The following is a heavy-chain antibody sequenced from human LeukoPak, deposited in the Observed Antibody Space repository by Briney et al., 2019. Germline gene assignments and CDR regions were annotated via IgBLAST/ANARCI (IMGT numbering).Heavy chain of an antibody. V-gene: IGHV3-53*05. CDR2: IYSGGST. CDR1: GFTVSSDY. CDR3: AKVAGYGDEYYFDY. Sequence: GGSLRLSCAASGFTVSSDYMSWVRQAPGKGLEWVSVIYSGGSTYYADSVKGRFTISRDNSKNTLYLQMNSLRAEDTAVYYCAKVAGYGDEYYFDYWGQGTLVTVSS. D-gene: IGHD4-17*01. J-gene: IGHJ4*02.